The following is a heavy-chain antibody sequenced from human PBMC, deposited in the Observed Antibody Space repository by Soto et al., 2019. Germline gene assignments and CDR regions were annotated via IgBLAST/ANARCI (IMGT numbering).Heavy chain of an antibody. CDR2: IYWDDDK. CDR1: GFSLSTSGVS. CDR3: AHSGRVLSPFDS. Sequence: QITLKESGPTPVKPTQTLRLTCTFSGFSLSTSGVSVGWIRQPPGKALEWLALIYWDDDKRYSPSLKSRLTITKDPAKNQVALTMTNMDPVDTATYYCAHSGRVLSPFDSWGQGTLVTVSS. D-gene: IGHD2-15*01. J-gene: IGHJ4*02. V-gene: IGHV2-5*02.